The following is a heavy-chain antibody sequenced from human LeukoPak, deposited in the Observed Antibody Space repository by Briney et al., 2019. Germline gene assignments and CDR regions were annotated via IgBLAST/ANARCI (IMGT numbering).Heavy chain of an antibody. J-gene: IGHJ6*02. V-gene: IGHV3-23*01. CDR3: ARDRHYYDSSGYSERGYYYGMDV. CDR1: GFTFSTYA. D-gene: IGHD3-22*01. Sequence: GGSLRLSCAASGFTFSTYAMSWVRQAPGKGLDWVSAIGGSGDSAYYADSVKGRFTISRDNAKNSLYLQMNSLRAEDTAVYYCARDRHYYDSSGYSERGYYYGMDVWGQGTTVTVSS. CDR2: IGGSGDSA.